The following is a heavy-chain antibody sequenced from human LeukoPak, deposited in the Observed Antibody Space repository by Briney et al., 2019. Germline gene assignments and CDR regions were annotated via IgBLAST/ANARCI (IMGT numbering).Heavy chain of an antibody. CDR2: INAGNGNT. CDR1: GYTFTSYA. D-gene: IGHD6-13*01. Sequence: GASVKVSCTASGYTFTSYAMHWVRQAPGQRLEWMGWINAGNGNTKYSQKFQGRVTITRDTSASTAYMELSGLRSEDTAVYYCARVRYSSSWEGGEGFDYWGQGTLVTVSS. J-gene: IGHJ4*02. CDR3: ARVRYSSSWEGGEGFDY. V-gene: IGHV1-3*01.